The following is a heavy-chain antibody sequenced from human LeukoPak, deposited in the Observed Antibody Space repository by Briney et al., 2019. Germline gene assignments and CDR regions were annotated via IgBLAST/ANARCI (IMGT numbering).Heavy chain of an antibody. CDR3: AGVVATTTSYNWFDH. Sequence: GGSLRLSCAASGFTFSSYGMHWVRQAPGKGLEWVAFIRFDGSTKYYADSVKGRFTISRDNSKNTLYLQMNSPTAEDTAVYYCAGVVATTTSYNWFDHWGQGTLVTVSS. V-gene: IGHV3-30*02. CDR1: GFTFSSYG. D-gene: IGHD5-12*01. J-gene: IGHJ5*02. CDR2: IRFDGSTK.